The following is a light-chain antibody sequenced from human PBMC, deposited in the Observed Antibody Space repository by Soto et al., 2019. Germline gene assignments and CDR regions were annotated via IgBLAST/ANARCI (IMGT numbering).Light chain of an antibody. CDR3: QQSGQWWT. J-gene: IGKJ1*01. Sequence: EIGLTQSRATLSVSPGGGATFSCRASQSINTKIAWYQLKPGQAPRILIYDASIRATGIPARFSGSGSGTEFSLPINSLQSEDFGVYFCQQSGQWWTFGQGT. CDR1: QSINTK. CDR2: DAS. V-gene: IGKV3-15*01.